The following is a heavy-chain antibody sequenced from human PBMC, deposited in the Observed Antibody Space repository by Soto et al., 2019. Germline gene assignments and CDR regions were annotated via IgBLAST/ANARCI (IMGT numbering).Heavy chain of an antibody. Sequence: EVQLVESGGGLVQPGGSLRLSCAASGFTFSTYAIHWVRQAPGKGLEYVSAISSNGGSTYYANSVKGRFIISRDNSKNTLDLQMGSLRAEDMAVYYCARAADSSGYFTNNWFDPWGQGTLVTVSS. D-gene: IGHD3-22*01. CDR2: ISSNGGST. V-gene: IGHV3-64*01. CDR1: GFTFSTYA. J-gene: IGHJ5*02. CDR3: ARAADSSGYFTNNWFDP.